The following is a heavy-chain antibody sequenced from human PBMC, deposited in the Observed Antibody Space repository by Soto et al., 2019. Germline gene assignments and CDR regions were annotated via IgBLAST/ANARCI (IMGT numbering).Heavy chain of an antibody. CDR2: IKSKTDGGAT. D-gene: IGHD3-22*01. V-gene: IGHV3-15*07. J-gene: IGHJ4*02. CDR1: GFTFGNAW. CDR3: PTLTMIIVQDDC. Sequence: EVQLVESGGGLVKPGGSLRLSCAASGFTFGNAWMNWARQAPGKGLEWVGRIKSKTDGGATDYAAPVRGTFTISRDDSKHTLYLQMNSLKTEDTAVYYCPTLTMIIVQDDCLGQGTLVTVSS.